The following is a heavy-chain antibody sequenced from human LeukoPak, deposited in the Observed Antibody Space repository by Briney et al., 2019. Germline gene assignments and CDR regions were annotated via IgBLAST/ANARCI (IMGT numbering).Heavy chain of an antibody. V-gene: IGHV3-9*01. CDR3: AREVVVAAARYMDV. J-gene: IGHJ6*03. Sequence: PGGSLRLSCAASGFTFADYAMHWVRQAPGKGLEWVSGISWNSASIAYADSVKGRFTISRDNAKNSLYLQMNSLRAEDTAVYYCAREVVVAAARYMDVWGKGTTVTISS. CDR2: ISWNSASI. D-gene: IGHD2-15*01. CDR1: GFTFADYA.